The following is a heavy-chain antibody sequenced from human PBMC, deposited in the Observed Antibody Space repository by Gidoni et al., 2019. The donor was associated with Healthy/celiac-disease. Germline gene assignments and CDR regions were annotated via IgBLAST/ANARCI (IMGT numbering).Heavy chain of an antibody. D-gene: IGHD6-6*01. CDR3: AREANIAARPGVAGMDV. J-gene: IGHJ6*02. Sequence: QVQLVQSGAEVKKPGASVKVSCKASGYTFTSHYMHWVRQAPGQGLEWMGIINPSGGSTSYAQKFQGRVTMTRDTSTSTVYMELGSLRSEDTAVYYCAREANIAARPGVAGMDVWGQGTTVTVSS. V-gene: IGHV1-46*01. CDR2: INPSGGST. CDR1: GYTFTSHY.